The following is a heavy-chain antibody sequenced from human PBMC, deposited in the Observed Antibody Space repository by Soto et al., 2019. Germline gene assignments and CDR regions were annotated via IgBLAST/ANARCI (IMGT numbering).Heavy chain of an antibody. V-gene: IGHV4-61*08. CDR1: GGSVSSGVYY. J-gene: IGHJ4*02. D-gene: IGHD3-16*02. CDR3: AREGSYRFDY. Sequence: QVQLQESGPGLVKPSETLSLTCTVSGGSVSSGVYYWSWIRQPPGKGLEWIGYISYSGSTNYNPSIKSRVTISLDTSKNQFSLKLSSVTAADTAIYYCAREGSYRFDYWGQGTLVTVSS. CDR2: ISYSGST.